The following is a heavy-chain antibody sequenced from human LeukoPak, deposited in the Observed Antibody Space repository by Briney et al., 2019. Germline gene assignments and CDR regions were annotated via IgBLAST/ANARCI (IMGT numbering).Heavy chain of an antibody. CDR2: ILLDGSKE. CDR1: GFTFSRYG. CDR3: ARAANHCSSTSCYRYYFDY. D-gene: IGHD2-2*01. Sequence: GGSLRLSCVASGFTFSRYGMHWVRQAPGKGLEWVAVILLDGSKEFYTDSVKGRFTISRDNSKNMLYLQMNSLRAEDTAVYYCARAANHCSSTSCYRYYFDYWGQGTLVTVSS. V-gene: IGHV3-33*01. J-gene: IGHJ4*02.